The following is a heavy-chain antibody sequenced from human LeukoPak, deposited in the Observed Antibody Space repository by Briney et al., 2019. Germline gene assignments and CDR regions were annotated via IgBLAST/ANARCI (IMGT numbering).Heavy chain of an antibody. Sequence: GGSLRLSCAASGFTFSSYSMNWVRQAPGKGLEWVSSISSSSSYIYYADSVKGRFTISRDNAKNSLYLQMNSLRAEDTAVYYCARYHDSSGYYYFDYWGQGTLVTVSS. J-gene: IGHJ4*02. CDR3: ARYHDSSGYYYFDY. V-gene: IGHV3-21*01. CDR2: ISSSSSYI. CDR1: GFTFSSYS. D-gene: IGHD3-22*01.